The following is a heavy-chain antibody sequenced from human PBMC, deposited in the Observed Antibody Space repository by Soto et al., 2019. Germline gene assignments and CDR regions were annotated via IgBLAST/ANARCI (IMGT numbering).Heavy chain of an antibody. CDR1: GGSVTSSSYD. J-gene: IGHJ4*02. Sequence: SETLSLTCTVSGGSVTSSSYDWGWIRQSPGKGLEGIGSVYYRGRSYSNSAVRSRVTISIDTSKNRFSLRLKSVAATDMAVYFCVSQRPTVPTQACFAYWGQGARGTVSP. CDR2: VYYRGRS. V-gene: IGHV4-39*01. D-gene: IGHD6-25*01. CDR3: VSQRPTVPTQACFAY.